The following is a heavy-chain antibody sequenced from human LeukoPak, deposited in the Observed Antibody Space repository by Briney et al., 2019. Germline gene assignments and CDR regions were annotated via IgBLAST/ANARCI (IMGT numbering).Heavy chain of an antibody. V-gene: IGHV4-30-2*01. CDR2: INHSGST. CDR1: GGSISSGGYS. J-gene: IGHJ4*02. D-gene: IGHD3-22*01. CDR3: ARVGDSSGFDY. Sequence: SETLSLTCAVSGGSISSGGYSWSWIRQPPGKGLEWIGEINHSGSTNYNPSLKSRVTISVDTSKNQFSLKLSSVTAADTAVYYCARVGDSSGFDYWGQGTLVTVSS.